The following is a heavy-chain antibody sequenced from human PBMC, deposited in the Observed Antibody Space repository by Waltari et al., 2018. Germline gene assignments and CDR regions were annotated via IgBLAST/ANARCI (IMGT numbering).Heavy chain of an antibody. J-gene: IGHJ4*02. V-gene: IGHV1-69-2*01. D-gene: IGHD6-13*01. CDR1: GYTFTDYH. CDR3: ATLSSSWVEY. Sequence: VQLVPSGAAVKKPGATVKISCKVYGYTFTDYHMHWVQQAPGKGLEWMGLVDPKDGETIDAEKFQGRVTITADTSTDTAYMELSSLRSEDTAVYYCATLSSSWVEYWGQGTLVTVSS. CDR2: VDPKDGET.